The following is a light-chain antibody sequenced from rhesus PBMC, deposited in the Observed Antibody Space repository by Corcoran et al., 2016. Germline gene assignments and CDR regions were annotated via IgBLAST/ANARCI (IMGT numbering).Light chain of an antibody. J-gene: IGKJ3*01. CDR1: QSISSW. CDR3: LQYSSSPFT. CDR2: KAS. V-gene: IGKV1-22*01. Sequence: DIQMTQSPSSLSASVGDTVTITCRASQSISSWLDWYQQKPGKAPNRRINKASSLQSGVPSRFSGSGSGTDFTSTIRSLQPEDVATYCCLQYSSSPFTFGPVTKVEI.